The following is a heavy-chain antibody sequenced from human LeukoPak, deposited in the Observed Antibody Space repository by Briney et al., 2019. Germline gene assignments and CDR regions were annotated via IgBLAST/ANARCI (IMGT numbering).Heavy chain of an antibody. V-gene: IGHV3-48*03. CDR2: ISSSGSTK. D-gene: IGHD4-17*01. CDR1: GFTFSSYE. Sequence: GGSLRLSCAASGFTFSSYEMNWVRQAPGKGLEWVSYISSSGSTKYYADSLMGRFTLSRDNAKKSLYLQMNSLRADDTAVYYCAREALTETTFGPYDYWGQGTLVTVSS. J-gene: IGHJ4*02. CDR3: AREALTETTFGPYDY.